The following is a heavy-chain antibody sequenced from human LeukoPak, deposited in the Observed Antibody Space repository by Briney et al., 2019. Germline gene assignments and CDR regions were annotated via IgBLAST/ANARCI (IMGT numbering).Heavy chain of an antibody. CDR2: IIPIFGTA. CDR1: GGTFSSYA. J-gene: IGHJ4*02. Sequence: GASVKVPCKASGGTFSSYAISWVRQAPGQGPEWMGGIIPIFGTANYAQKFQGRVTITADESTSTAYMELSSLRSEDTAVYYCAGDPSGSGWYEEDYWGQGTLVTVSS. V-gene: IGHV1-69*13. CDR3: AGDPSGSGWYEEDY. D-gene: IGHD6-19*01.